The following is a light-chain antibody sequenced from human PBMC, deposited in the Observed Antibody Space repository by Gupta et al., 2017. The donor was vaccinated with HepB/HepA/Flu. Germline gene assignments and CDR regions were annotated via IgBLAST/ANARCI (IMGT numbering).Light chain of an antibody. CDR2: KDS. Sequence: SYELTQPPSVSVSPGQTARITCSGDALPKQYAYWYQQKPGQAPVLVIYKDSERPSGIPERCSGSSSGTTVTLTISGVQAEDEADYYCQSADSSGTYPGVVFGGGTKLTVL. CDR3: QSADSSGTYPGVV. V-gene: IGLV3-25*03. CDR1: ALPKQY. J-gene: IGLJ2*01.